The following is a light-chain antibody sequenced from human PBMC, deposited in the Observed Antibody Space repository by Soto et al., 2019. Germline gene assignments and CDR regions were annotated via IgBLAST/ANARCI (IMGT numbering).Light chain of an antibody. CDR2: GAS. Sequence: DIVLTQSPGTLPLSPGESTPLSCRASQTVSITYLTWYQQKPGQAPRLLIFGASKRATGIPDRFSGSGSGRDFTLTISGLEPEDFAVYYCQQYGSSPLISFGQGTRLENK. CDR1: QTVSITY. V-gene: IGKV3-20*01. CDR3: QQYGSSPLIS. J-gene: IGKJ5*01.